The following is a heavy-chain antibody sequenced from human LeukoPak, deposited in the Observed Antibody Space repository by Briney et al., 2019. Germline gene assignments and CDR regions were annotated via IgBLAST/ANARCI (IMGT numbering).Heavy chain of an antibody. Sequence: PSETLSLTCTVSGGSISSYYWSWIRQPAGKGLEWIGLIHTTGSTNYNPSLKSRVTMSVDTSKNQFSLKLSSVTAADTAVYYCARCQFEQQVAWFDPWGQGTLVTVSS. J-gene: IGHJ5*02. CDR3: ARCQFEQQVAWFDP. V-gene: IGHV4-4*07. D-gene: IGHD6-13*01. CDR1: GGSISSYY. CDR2: IHTTGST.